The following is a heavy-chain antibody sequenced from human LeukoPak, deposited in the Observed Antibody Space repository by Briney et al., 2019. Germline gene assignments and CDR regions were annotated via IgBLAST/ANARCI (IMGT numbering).Heavy chain of an antibody. D-gene: IGHD2-15*01. CDR3: ASVSGGTEYYFDY. J-gene: IGHJ4*02. Sequence: GGSLRLSCAASGFTVSSNYMSWVRQAPGKGLEWVSVIYSGGSTYYADSVKGRFTISRDNSKNTLYLQMNSLRAEDTAVYYCASVSGGTEYYFDYWGQGTPVTVSS. CDR2: IYSGGST. CDR1: GFTVSSNY. V-gene: IGHV3-53*01.